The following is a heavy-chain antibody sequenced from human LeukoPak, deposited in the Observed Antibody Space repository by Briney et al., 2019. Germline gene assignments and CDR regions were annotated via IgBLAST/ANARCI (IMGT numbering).Heavy chain of an antibody. CDR3: ARVWEYCSGGSCYPARAFDI. Sequence: PGGSLRLSCAASGFTFRSYGMHWVRQAPGKGLEWVSSISSSSSYIYYADSVKGRFTISRDNAKNSLYLQMNSLRAEDTAVYYCARVWEYCSGGSCYPARAFDIWGQGTMVTVSS. J-gene: IGHJ3*02. V-gene: IGHV3-21*01. CDR1: GFTFRSYG. CDR2: ISSSSSYI. D-gene: IGHD2-15*01.